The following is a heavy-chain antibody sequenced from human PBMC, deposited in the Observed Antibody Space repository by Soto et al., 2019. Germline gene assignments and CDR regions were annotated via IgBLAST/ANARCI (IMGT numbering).Heavy chain of an antibody. CDR3: ARLHSHGTYGMDV. J-gene: IGHJ6*02. CDR1: GGSFTYT. Sequence: ASVKVSCKASGGSFTYTLSWVRPAPGQGLEWMGGIIPIFGTTNYAQKFQGRVTITADESTKTAYMELSTLRSEDTAVYYCARLHSHGTYGMDVWGQGATVTVSS. V-gene: IGHV1-69*13. CDR2: IIPIFGTT. D-gene: IGHD5-18*01.